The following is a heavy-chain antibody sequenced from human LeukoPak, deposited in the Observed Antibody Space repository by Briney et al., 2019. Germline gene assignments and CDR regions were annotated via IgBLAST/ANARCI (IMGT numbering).Heavy chain of an antibody. Sequence: SETLSLTCTVSSGSISSYYWSWIRQPPGKGLEWIGYIYYSGSTNYNPSLKSRVTISVDTSKNQFSLKLSSVTAADTAVYYCARARLRGAFDIWGQGTMVTVSS. CDR3: ARARLRGAFDI. V-gene: IGHV4-59*01. CDR1: SGSISSYY. CDR2: IYYSGST. D-gene: IGHD3-22*01. J-gene: IGHJ3*02.